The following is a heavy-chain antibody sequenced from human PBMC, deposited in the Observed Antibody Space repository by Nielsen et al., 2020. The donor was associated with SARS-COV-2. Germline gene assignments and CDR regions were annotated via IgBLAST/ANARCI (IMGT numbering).Heavy chain of an antibody. V-gene: IGHV1-8*01. J-gene: IGHJ3*02. CDR3: ARAGGSYYVPAFDI. CDR1: GYTFTSYD. CDR2: MNPNCGNT. D-gene: IGHD1-26*01. Sequence: ASVKVSCKASGYTFTSYDINGVRPATGQGLEWMGWMNPNCGNTGYAQKFHGRVTMTRNTSISTAYMELSSLRSEDTAVYYCARAGGSYYVPAFDIWGQGTMVTVSS.